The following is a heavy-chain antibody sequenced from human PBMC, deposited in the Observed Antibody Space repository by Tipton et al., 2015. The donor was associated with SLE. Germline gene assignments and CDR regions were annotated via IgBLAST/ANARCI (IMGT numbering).Heavy chain of an antibody. D-gene: IGHD2-15*01. Sequence: TLSLTCTVSGSSISSSSYYWGWIRQPPGKGLEWIGSIYYSGSTYYNPSLKSRVTISVDTSKNQFSLKLSSVTAADTAVYYCARHDPTTPDAFDIWGQGTMVTVSS. CDR3: ARHDPTTPDAFDI. V-gene: IGHV4-39*01. J-gene: IGHJ3*02. CDR1: GSSISSSSYY. CDR2: IYYSGST.